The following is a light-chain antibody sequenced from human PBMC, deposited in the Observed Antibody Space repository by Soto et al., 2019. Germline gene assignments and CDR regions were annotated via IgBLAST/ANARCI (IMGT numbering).Light chain of an antibody. Sequence: DIVLTQSPGTLSLSPGERVTLSCRASQSVISSYLAWYQQKPGQPPSLLIYGASSRASGIPDRFSGSGSGTDFILTISRLEPEDFAVYYCQQYGSSPLTFGGGTKVEIK. V-gene: IGKV3-20*01. J-gene: IGKJ4*01. CDR3: QQYGSSPLT. CDR1: QSVISSY. CDR2: GAS.